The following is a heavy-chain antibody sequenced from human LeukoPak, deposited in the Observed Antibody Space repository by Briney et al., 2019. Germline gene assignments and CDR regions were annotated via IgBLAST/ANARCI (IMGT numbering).Heavy chain of an antibody. J-gene: IGHJ3*02. CDR2: ISSSSSYI. D-gene: IGHD3-9*01. CDR1: GFTFSSYT. V-gene: IGHV3-21*01. CDR3: ARDNTPYYDILTGHTDAFDI. Sequence: GGSLRLSCAASGFTFSSYTMNWVRQAPGKGLEWVSSISSSSSYIYYADSVKGRFSISRDNAKKSLYLQMNILRAEDTAVYYCARDNTPYYDILTGHTDAFDIWGQGTMVTVSS.